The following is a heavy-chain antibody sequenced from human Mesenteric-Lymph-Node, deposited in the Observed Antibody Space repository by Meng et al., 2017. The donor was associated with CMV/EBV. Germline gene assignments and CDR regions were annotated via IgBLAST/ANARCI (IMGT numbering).Heavy chain of an antibody. CDR2: INPNSGGT. Sequence: ASVKVSCKASGYMFTSYYMHWVRQAPGQGLEWMGWINPNSGGTNYAQKFQGRVTMTRDTSTSTVYMELSSLRSEDTAVYYCARGTQLEYGMDVWGQGTTVTVSS. V-gene: IGHV1-2*02. D-gene: IGHD6-6*01. J-gene: IGHJ6*02. CDR1: GYMFTSYY. CDR3: ARGTQLEYGMDV.